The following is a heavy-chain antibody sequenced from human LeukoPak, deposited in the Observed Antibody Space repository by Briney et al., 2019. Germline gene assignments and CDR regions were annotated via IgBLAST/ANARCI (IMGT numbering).Heavy chain of an antibody. CDR3: ARGTPIVVVAATGAFDI. J-gene: IGHJ3*02. D-gene: IGHD2-15*01. CDR1: GYTFTSCY. V-gene: IGHV1-46*01. CDR2: INPSGGST. Sequence: ASVKVSCKASGYTFTSCYMHWVRQAPGQGLEWMGIINPSGGSTSYAQKFQGRVTMTRNTSTSTVYMELSSLRSEDTAVYYCARGTPIVVVAATGAFDIWGQGTMVTVSS.